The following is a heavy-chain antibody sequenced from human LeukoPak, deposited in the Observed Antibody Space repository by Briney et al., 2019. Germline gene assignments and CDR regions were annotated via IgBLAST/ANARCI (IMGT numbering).Heavy chain of an antibody. CDR1: GGSISSSSYY. J-gene: IGHJ4*02. D-gene: IGHD2-15*01. CDR2: IYYSGST. CDR3: ARLRDNYFDY. V-gene: IGHV4-39*01. Sequence: PSETLSLTCTVSGGSISSSSYYWGWLRQPPGKGLEWIGSIYYSGSTYYNPSLKSRVTISVDTSKNQFSLKLSSVTAADTAVYYCARLRDNYFDYWGQGTLVTVSS.